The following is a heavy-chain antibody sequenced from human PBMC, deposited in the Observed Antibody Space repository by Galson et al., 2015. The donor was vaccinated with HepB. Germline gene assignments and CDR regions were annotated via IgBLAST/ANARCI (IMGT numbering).Heavy chain of an antibody. Sequence: SVKVSCKASGYTFTSYAMHWVRQAPGQRLEWMGWINAGNGNTKYSQKFQGRVTITRDTSASTAYMELSSLRSEDTAVYYCARVGAAAGTRGYYYYYYYMDVWGKGTTVTVSS. CDR3: ARVGAAAGTRGYYYYYYYMDV. V-gene: IGHV1-3*01. CDR2: INAGNGNT. J-gene: IGHJ6*03. D-gene: IGHD6-13*01. CDR1: GYTFTSYA.